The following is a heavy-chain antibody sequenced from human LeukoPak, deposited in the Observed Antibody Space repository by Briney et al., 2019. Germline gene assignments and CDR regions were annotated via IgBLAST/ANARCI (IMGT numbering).Heavy chain of an antibody. D-gene: IGHD2-21*02. CDR3: TSWGDTTAEYFQR. Sequence: GGSLRLSCAASGFTFNNYGMHWVRQAPGKGLEWVAVISYDGRNIHYPDSVKGRFTISRDISTDTLWLQMDSLRTEDTAVYYCTSWGDTTAEYFQRWGQGTLVTVSS. CDR2: ISYDGRNI. V-gene: IGHV3-30*03. CDR1: GFTFNNYG. J-gene: IGHJ1*01.